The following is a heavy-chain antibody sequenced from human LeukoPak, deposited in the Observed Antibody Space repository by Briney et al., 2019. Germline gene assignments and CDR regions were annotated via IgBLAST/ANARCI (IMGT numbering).Heavy chain of an antibody. CDR1: GGSISSYY. V-gene: IGHV4-59*01. J-gene: IGHJ4*02. Sequence: SETLSLTYTVSGGSISSYYWSWIRQPPGKGLEWIGYIYYNGSTNYNPSLKSRVTISVDTSKNQFSLKLSSVTAADTAVYYCARDLGATGDYWGQGTLVTVSS. CDR2: IYYNGST. D-gene: IGHD1-26*01. CDR3: ARDLGATGDY.